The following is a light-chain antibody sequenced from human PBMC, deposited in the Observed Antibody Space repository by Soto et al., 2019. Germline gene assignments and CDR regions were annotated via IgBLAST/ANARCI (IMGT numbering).Light chain of an antibody. CDR1: SSNIGAGFD. CDR2: DNN. J-gene: IGLJ2*01. V-gene: IGLV1-40*01. Sequence: QSVLTQPPSVSGAPGQRVTMSCTGSSSNIGAGFDVQWYQLLPGTAPKLLIYDNNKRPSGVPDRFSGSKSGTSASLAISGLQTEDEGDYYCQSYEGSPTVIFGGGTKLTVL. CDR3: QSYEGSPTVI.